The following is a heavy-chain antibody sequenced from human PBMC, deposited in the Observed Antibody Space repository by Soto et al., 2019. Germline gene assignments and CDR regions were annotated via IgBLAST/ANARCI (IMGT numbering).Heavy chain of an antibody. CDR1: GFTFSSYA. J-gene: IGHJ6*02. Sequence: QVQLVESGGGVVQPGRSLILSCAASGFTFSSYAMHWVRQAPGKGLEWVAVISYDGSNKYYADSVKGRFTISRDNSKNSQYLQMDSLRAEDTAVYYCARDIINTVGRYYYYYGMDVWGQGTTVTVSS. CDR2: ISYDGSNK. CDR3: ARDIINTVGRYYYYYGMDV. D-gene: IGHD4-4*01. V-gene: IGHV3-30-3*01.